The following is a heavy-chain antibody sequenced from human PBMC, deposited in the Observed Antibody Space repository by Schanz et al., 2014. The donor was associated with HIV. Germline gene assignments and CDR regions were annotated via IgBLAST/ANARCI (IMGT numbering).Heavy chain of an antibody. J-gene: IGHJ5*02. Sequence: QVQLVQSGAEVKKPGASVKVSCKASGYTFTSYDINWVRQATGQGLEWMGWMNPNSGNTGYAQKFQGRVTMTRKTSISTAYMELSSLRSEDTAVYYCAREVDIVVVPAAIVGWFDPWGQGTLVTVSS. CDR3: AREVDIVVVPAAIVGWFDP. D-gene: IGHD2-2*03. CDR1: GYTFTSYD. V-gene: IGHV1-8*01. CDR2: MNPNSGNT.